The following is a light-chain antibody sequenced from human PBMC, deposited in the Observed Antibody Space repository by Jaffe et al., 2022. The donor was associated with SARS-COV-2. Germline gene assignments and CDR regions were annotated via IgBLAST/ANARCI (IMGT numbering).Light chain of an antibody. V-gene: IGLV1-40*01. CDR3: QSYDSSLNGVL. CDR1: SSNFGAVYD. CDR2: GNT. J-gene: IGLJ2*01. Sequence: QSVLTQPPSVSGAPGQRVTISCTGSSSNFGAVYDVHWYQQFPGTTPKLLIFGNTIRPSGVSDRFSASKSGALASLAITGLQAEDEADYYCQSYDSSLNGVLFGGGTRLTVL.